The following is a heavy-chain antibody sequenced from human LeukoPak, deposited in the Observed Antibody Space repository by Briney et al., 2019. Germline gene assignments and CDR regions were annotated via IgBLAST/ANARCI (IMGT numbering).Heavy chain of an antibody. V-gene: IGHV4-30-4*01. Sequence: KPSVTLSLTCTVSGGSISSGDYYWSWIRQPPGKGLEWIGYIYYSGSTYYNPSLKSRVTISVDTSKNQFSLKLSSVTAADTAVYYCARGHYVWGSYTTQDYWGQGTLVTVSS. CDR1: GGSISSGDYY. CDR3: ARGHYVWGSYTTQDY. J-gene: IGHJ4*02. CDR2: IYYSGST. D-gene: IGHD3-16*01.